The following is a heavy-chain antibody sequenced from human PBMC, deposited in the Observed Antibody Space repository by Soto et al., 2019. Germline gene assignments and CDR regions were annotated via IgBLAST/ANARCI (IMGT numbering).Heavy chain of an antibody. CDR1: GGTFSSYA. J-gene: IGHJ4*02. CDR3: AREYQLLKTYYFDY. V-gene: IGHV1-69*13. CDR2: IIPIFGTA. D-gene: IGHD2-2*01. Sequence: AVKVSCKASGGTFSSYAISWVRQAPGQGLEWMGGIIPIFGTANYAQKFQGRVTITADESTSTAYMELSSLRSEDTAVYYCAREYQLLKTYYFDYWGQGTLVTVSS.